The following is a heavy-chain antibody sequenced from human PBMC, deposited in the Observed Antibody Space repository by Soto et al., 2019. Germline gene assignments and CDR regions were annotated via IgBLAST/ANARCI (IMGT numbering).Heavy chain of an antibody. CDR3: AGGVWSGDYYYYYYMDV. V-gene: IGHV3-23*01. J-gene: IGHJ6*03. Sequence: GGSLRLSCAASGFTFSSYAMSWVRQAPGKGLEWVSAISGSGGSTYYADSVKGRFTISRDNSKNTLYLQMNSLRAEDTAVYYCAGGVWSGDYYYYYYMDVWGKGTTVTVSS. CDR1: GFTFSSYA. D-gene: IGHD3-3*01. CDR2: ISGSGGST.